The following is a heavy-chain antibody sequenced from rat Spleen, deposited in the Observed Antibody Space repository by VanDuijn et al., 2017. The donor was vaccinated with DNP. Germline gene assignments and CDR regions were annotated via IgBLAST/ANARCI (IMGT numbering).Heavy chain of an antibody. J-gene: IGHJ3*01. V-gene: IGHV5-22*01. CDR3: ARHVPGRGTAEFAY. Sequence: EVQLVESGGGLVQPGRSLKLSCAASGFTFSDYYMAWVRQAPKKGLEWVASISYEGSSTYYGDSVKGRFTISRDNAKSTLYLQMNSLRSEDTATYYCARHVPGRGTAEFAYWGQGTLVTVSS. CDR2: ISYEGSST. CDR1: GFTFSDYY. D-gene: IGHD4-3*01.